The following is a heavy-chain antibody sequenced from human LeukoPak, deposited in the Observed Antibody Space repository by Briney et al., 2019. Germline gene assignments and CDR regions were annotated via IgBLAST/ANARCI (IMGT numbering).Heavy chain of an antibody. Sequence: SETLSLTCTVSGGSISSGGYYWSWIRQHPGRGLEWIGYIYYSGSTYYNPSLKSRVTISVDTSKNQFSLKLSSVTAADTAVYYCASTHCSGGSCLFDPWGQGTLVTVSS. J-gene: IGHJ5*02. CDR1: GGSISSGGYY. CDR2: IYYSGST. V-gene: IGHV4-31*03. D-gene: IGHD2-15*01. CDR3: ASTHCSGGSCLFDP.